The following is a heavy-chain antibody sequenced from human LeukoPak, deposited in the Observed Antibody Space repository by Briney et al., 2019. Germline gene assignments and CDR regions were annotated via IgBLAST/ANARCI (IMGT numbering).Heavy chain of an antibody. Sequence: ASVRVSCKGYGYTFTEYYIHWVRQAPGQGLAWMTYIGAKNGDRHYAQRFQGRVTMTLDTSVSTAYMELKWLTSDDTAMYFCARDGVAGPSDAFDLWGQGTMVTVSS. D-gene: IGHD6-19*01. CDR1: GYTFTEYY. V-gene: IGHV1-2*02. CDR3: ARDGVAGPSDAFDL. CDR2: IGAKNGDR. J-gene: IGHJ3*01.